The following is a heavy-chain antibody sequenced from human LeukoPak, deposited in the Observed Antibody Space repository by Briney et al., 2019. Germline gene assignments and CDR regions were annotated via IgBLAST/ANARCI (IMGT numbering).Heavy chain of an antibody. CDR3: ARAGSGSYQPFDY. V-gene: IGHV3-20*04. CDR2: FNWNGGSR. J-gene: IGHJ4*02. D-gene: IGHD1-26*01. CDR1: GFTFDDCG. Sequence: PGGSLRLSCAASGFTFDDCGMTWVRQAPGKGLGWVSGFNWNGGSRGYADSVKGRFTISRDNAKNSLYLQMNSLRAEDTALYYCARAGSGSYQPFDYWGQGTLVTVSS.